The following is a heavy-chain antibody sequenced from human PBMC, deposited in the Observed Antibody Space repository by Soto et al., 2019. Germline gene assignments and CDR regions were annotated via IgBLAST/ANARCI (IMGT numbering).Heavy chain of an antibody. CDR2: TYYRSKWYN. Sequence: SQNLSLTCAISGDSVSSNSAAWNWIRQSPSRGLEWLGRTYYRSKWYNDYAVSVKSRITINPDTSKNQFSLQLNSVTPEDTAVYSFAREGLELHYCYGMDVWGEGTTVTVSS. D-gene: IGHD1-7*01. CDR3: AREGLELHYCYGMDV. CDR1: GDSVSSNSAA. J-gene: IGHJ6*02. V-gene: IGHV6-1*01.